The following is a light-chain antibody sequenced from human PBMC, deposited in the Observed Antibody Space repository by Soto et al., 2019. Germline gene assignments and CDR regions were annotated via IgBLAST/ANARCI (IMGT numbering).Light chain of an antibody. Sequence: EVVLTQSPGTVSLSPGERATLSCRASQSVTSNYLAWYQQKPGQAPRLLIYAASSRATGIPDRFSGSGSGTDFSLSISRLEPEDFAAYYCQQYGCSITWTFGQGTKVEIK. J-gene: IGKJ1*01. CDR3: QQYGCSITWT. CDR1: QSVTSNY. CDR2: AAS. V-gene: IGKV3-20*01.